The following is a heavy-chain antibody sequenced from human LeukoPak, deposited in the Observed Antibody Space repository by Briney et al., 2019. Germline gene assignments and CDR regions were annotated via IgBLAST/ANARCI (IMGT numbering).Heavy chain of an antibody. CDR1: GFTFSSYA. CDR3: ASPRVVGAIKANYYFDY. Sequence: PGGSLRLSCAASGFTFSSYAMHWVRQAPGKGLEWVAVISYDGSNKYYADSVKGRFTISRDNSKNTLYLQMNSLRAEDTAVYYCASPRVVGAIKANYYFDYWGQGTLVTVSS. CDR2: ISYDGSNK. V-gene: IGHV3-30-3*01. D-gene: IGHD1-26*01. J-gene: IGHJ4*02.